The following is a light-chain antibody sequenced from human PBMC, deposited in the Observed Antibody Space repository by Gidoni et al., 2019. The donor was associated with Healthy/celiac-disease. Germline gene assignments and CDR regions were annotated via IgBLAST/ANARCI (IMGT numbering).Light chain of an antibody. J-gene: IGKJ4*01. V-gene: IGKV3-11*01. Sequence: IVLTQSPATLSLSPGERATLSCRASQSLGTFLVWYQHKPGQAPRLLIYGASTRSTGVPARFSGDGSGTDFTHTIDSLEPEDVASYYCQQRGRWPLTFGGGTRVEI. CDR1: QSLGTF. CDR3: QQRGRWPLT. CDR2: GAS.